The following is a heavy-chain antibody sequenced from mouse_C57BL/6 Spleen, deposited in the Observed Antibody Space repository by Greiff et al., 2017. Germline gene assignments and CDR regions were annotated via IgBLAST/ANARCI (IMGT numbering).Heavy chain of an antibody. CDR2: IYPGDGDT. CDR3: ARDGSSLWYFDV. Sequence: QVQLHQSGPELVKPGASVKISCKASGYAFSSSWMNWVKQRPGKGLEWIGRIYPGDGDTNYNGKFKGKATLTADKSSSTAYMQLSSLTSEDSAVYFCARDGSSLWYFDVWGTGTTVTVSS. J-gene: IGHJ1*03. CDR1: GYAFSSSW. V-gene: IGHV1-82*01. D-gene: IGHD1-1*01.